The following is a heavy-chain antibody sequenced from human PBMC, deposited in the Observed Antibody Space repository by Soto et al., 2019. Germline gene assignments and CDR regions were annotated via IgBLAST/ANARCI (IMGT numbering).Heavy chain of an antibody. Sequence: QVQLVQSGAEVKKPGSSVKVSCKASGGTFSSYAISWVRQAPGQGLEWMGGIIPIPGTANYAQKFQGRVTXXXXXXXXXXXXXXXXXXXXXXXVXYCARSQGSSTSLEIYYYYYYGMDVWGQGTTVTVSS. D-gene: IGHD2-2*01. J-gene: IGHJ6*02. CDR1: GGTFSSYA. CDR3: ARSQGSSTSLEIYYYYYYGMDV. V-gene: IGHV1-69*01. CDR2: IIPIPGTA.